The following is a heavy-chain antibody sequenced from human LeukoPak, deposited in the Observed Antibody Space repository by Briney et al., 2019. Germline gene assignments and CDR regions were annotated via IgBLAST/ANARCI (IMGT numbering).Heavy chain of an antibody. Sequence: SETLSLTCAVYGGSFSGYYWSWIRQPPGKGLEWIGEINHSGSTNYNPSLKSRVTISVDTSKNQFSLKLTSVTAADTAVHYCARDGTYCGSDCYPHDALDIWGQGTMVTVSS. J-gene: IGHJ3*02. D-gene: IGHD2-21*02. V-gene: IGHV4-34*01. CDR1: GGSFSGYY. CDR2: INHSGST. CDR3: ARDGTYCGSDCYPHDALDI.